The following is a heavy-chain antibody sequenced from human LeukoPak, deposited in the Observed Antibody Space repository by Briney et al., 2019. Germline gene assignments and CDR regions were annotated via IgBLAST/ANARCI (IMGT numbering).Heavy chain of an antibody. D-gene: IGHD2-2*01. J-gene: IGHJ4*02. CDR1: GFTFSDHY. CDR3: ARVAVVVPAAMDY. V-gene: IGHV3-72*01. CDR2: TRKRTNGYTT. Sequence: GSLRLSCAASGFTFSDHYMDWVRQAPGKGLEWVGRTRKRTNGYTTEYAASVKGRFSISRDDSKNSLYLQMNSLKTEDTAVYYCARVAVVVPAAMDYWGQGTRVTVSS.